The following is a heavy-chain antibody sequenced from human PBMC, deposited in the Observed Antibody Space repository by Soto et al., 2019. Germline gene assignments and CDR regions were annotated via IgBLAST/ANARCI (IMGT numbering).Heavy chain of an antibody. CDR1: GGSISSYY. V-gene: IGHV4-59*01. CDR2: FYYSGST. J-gene: IGHJ4*02. CDR3: ARGGWKLFDY. Sequence: QVQLQESGPGLVKPSETLSLTCTVSGGSISSYYWSWIRQPPGKGLEWIGYFYYSGSTNYNPSLKSRVTISVDTSKNQFSLKLSSMTAADTAVYYCARGGWKLFDYWGQGTLVTVSS. D-gene: IGHD6-19*01.